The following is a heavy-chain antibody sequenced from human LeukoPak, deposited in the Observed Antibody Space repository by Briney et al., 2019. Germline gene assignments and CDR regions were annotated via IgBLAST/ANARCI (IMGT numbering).Heavy chain of an antibody. CDR1: GGSFSGYY. D-gene: IGHD1-26*01. V-gene: IGHV4-59*01. J-gene: IGHJ4*02. Sequence: PSETLSLTCAVYGGSFSGYYWSWIRQPPGKGLEWIGYIHYSGSTNYNPSLKSRVTISVDTSKNQFSLKLSSVTAADTAVYYCARDGYSGSSLFDYWGQGTLVTVSS. CDR2: IHYSGST. CDR3: ARDGYSGSSLFDY.